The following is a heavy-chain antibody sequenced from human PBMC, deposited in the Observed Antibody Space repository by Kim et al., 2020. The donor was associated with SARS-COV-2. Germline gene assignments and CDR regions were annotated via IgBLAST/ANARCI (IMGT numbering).Heavy chain of an antibody. CDR1: GFTFSDYG. Sequence: GGSLRLSCAASGFTFSDYGMHWVRQAPGKGLEWVAVISYDGRNKYYADSVKGRFTISRDNSKNALYLQMNSLRTEDTAVYYCAKPDFSVTGYFNCWGQGILVTVSS. J-gene: IGHJ4*02. CDR3: AKPDFSVTGYFNC. V-gene: IGHV3-30*18. D-gene: IGHD3-3*01. CDR2: ISYDGRNK.